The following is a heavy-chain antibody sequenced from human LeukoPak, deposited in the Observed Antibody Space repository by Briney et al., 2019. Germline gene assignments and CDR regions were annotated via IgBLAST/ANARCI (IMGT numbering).Heavy chain of an antibody. V-gene: IGHV4-34*01. D-gene: IGHD3-22*01. Sequence: SETLSLTCAVYGESFSGYYWCWIRQPPRKGLEWIGEINHSGSTNYNPSLKSRVTISVDTSKNQFSLKLSSVTAADTAVYYCARGVARTYYSDTSGYAAADYWGQGTLVTVSS. J-gene: IGHJ4*02. CDR3: ARGVARTYYSDTSGYAAADY. CDR2: INHSGST. CDR1: GESFSGYY.